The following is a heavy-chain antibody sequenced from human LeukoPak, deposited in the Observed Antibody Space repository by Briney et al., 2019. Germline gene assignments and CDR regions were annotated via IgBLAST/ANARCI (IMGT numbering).Heavy chain of an antibody. Sequence: SGPTLVNPTQTLTLTCTFSGFSLSTSGVGVGWIRQPPGKALEWLALIYWNDDKRYSPSLKSRLTITKDTSKSQVVLTMTNMDPVDTATYYCARLFGELSWFDPWGQGTLVTVSS. V-gene: IGHV2-5*01. CDR1: GFSLSTSGVG. J-gene: IGHJ5*02. CDR2: IYWNDDK. CDR3: ARLFGELSWFDP. D-gene: IGHD3-10*02.